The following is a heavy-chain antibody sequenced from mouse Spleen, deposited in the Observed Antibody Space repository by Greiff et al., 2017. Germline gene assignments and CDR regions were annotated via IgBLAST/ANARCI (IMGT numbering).Heavy chain of an antibody. D-gene: IGHD3-3*01. CDR2: INYDGSST. J-gene: IGHJ3*01. Sequence: EVKLVESEGGLVQPGSSMKLSCTASGFTFSDYYMAWVRQVPEKGLEWVANINYDGSSTYYLDSLKSRFIISRDNAKNILYLQMSSLKSEDTATYYCARDLGTSGFAYWGQGTLVTVSA. V-gene: IGHV5-16*01. CDR1: GFTFSDYY. CDR3: ARDLGTSGFAY.